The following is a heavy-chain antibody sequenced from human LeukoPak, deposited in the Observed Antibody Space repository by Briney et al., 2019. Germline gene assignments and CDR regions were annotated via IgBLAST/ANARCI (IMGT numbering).Heavy chain of an antibody. J-gene: IGHJ4*02. Sequence: SETLSLTCIVSGYSITSAYDWGWIRQPPGKGLDWIGSFFLKGSTYYNPSLKSRVTISVDTSKNQFSLKLSSVIAADMAVYYCARHEHKAVAGDNWGQGILVTVSS. V-gene: IGHV4-38-2*02. CDR2: FFLKGST. CDR3: ARHEHKAVAGDN. CDR1: GYSITSAYD. D-gene: IGHD6-19*01.